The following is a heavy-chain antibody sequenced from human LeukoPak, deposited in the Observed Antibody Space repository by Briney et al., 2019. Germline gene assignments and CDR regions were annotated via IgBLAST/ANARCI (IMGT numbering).Heavy chain of an antibody. CDR3: AKDFSDYGSGSFDY. CDR1: GFTFSSYG. V-gene: IGHV3-30*18. Sequence: GGSLRLSCAASGFTFSSYGMHWVRQAPGKGLEWVAVISYDGSNKYYADSVKGRFTISRDNSKNTLYLQMNSLRAEDTAVYYCAKDFSDYGSGSFDYWGQGTLVTVSS. CDR2: ISYDGSNK. D-gene: IGHD3-10*01. J-gene: IGHJ4*02.